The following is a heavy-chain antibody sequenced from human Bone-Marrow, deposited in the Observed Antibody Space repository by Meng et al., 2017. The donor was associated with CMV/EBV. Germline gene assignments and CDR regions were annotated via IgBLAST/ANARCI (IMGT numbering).Heavy chain of an antibody. CDR1: GFSFSDYY. CDR3: ARGNPMTTVTTVGGSSYYYSMDV. Sequence: GESLKISCAAFGFSFSDYYMTWIRQAPGKGLEWVSYIDSRSTVLAYADSVKGRFTISRDNARNSLYLQMNSLRAEDTAVYYCARGNPMTTVTTVGGSSYYYSMDVWGQGTTVTVSS. J-gene: IGHJ6*02. D-gene: IGHD4-17*01. CDR2: IDSRSTVL. V-gene: IGHV3-11*04.